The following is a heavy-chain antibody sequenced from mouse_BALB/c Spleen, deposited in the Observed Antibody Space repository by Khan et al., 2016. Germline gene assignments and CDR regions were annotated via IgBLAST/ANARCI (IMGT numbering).Heavy chain of an antibody. Sequence: VQLLESGAELARPGASVKMSCKASGYTFTTYTMHWVKQRPGQGLEWIGYINPSNGYTNYNQKFKDKSTLTADKSSSTAYMQLSSLTSDYSAVXYCAREGTYYRSDGWFSYWGQGTLVTVSA. J-gene: IGHJ3*01. CDR1: GYTFTTYT. D-gene: IGHD2-14*01. V-gene: IGHV1-4*01. CDR3: AREGTYYRSDGWFSY. CDR2: INPSNGYT.